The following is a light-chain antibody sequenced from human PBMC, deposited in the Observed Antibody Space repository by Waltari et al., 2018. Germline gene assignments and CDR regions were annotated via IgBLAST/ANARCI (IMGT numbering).Light chain of an antibody. V-gene: IGLV2-14*01. CDR1: SSDVGGYNY. CDR2: EVS. Sequence: QSALTQPASVSGSPGQSITFSCTRTSSDVGGYNYVSWYQQHPGKVPKLMIYEVSNRPSGVSNRFSGSKSGNTASLTISGLQAEDEADYYCLSYTSSSTYVFGTGTKVTVL. CDR3: LSYTSSSTYV. J-gene: IGLJ1*01.